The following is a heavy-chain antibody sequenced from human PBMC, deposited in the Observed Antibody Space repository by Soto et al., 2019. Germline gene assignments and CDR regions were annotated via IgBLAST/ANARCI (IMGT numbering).Heavy chain of an antibody. CDR3: ASIGNYDLNWFDT. Sequence: GESLKISCKGSGYSFTSYWISWVRQMPGKGLEWMGRIDPSDSYTNYSPSFQGHVTISADKSISTAYLQWSSLKASDTAMYYCASIGNYDLNWFDTWGQGTLVTVSS. D-gene: IGHD1-7*01. CDR2: IDPSDSYT. J-gene: IGHJ5*02. V-gene: IGHV5-10-1*01. CDR1: GYSFTSYW.